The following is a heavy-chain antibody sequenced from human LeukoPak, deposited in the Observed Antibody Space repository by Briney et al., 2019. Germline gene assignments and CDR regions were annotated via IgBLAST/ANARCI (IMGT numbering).Heavy chain of an antibody. V-gene: IGHV4-59*01. CDR3: ARFTRSGWLFDF. J-gene: IGHJ4*02. CDR1: GVSISSYY. Sequence: SETLSLTCTVSGVSISSYYWSWIRQPPGKGLEWIGYIYYSGSTNYNPSLKSRVTISLDTSKNQFSLKLSSVIAADTAVYYCARFTRSGWLFDFWGQGTLVSVSS. D-gene: IGHD6-19*01. CDR2: IYYSGST.